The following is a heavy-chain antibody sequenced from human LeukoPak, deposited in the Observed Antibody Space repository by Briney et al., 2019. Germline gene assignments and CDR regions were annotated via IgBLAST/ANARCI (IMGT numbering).Heavy chain of an antibody. Sequence: SETLSLTCTVSGGSISSGDYYWSWIRQPPGKGLEWIGYIYYSGSTYYNPSLKSRVTISVDTSKNQFSLKLSSVTAADTAVYYRARERQGQYYYGSGEIYGMDVWGQGTTVTVSS. CDR3: ARERQGQYYYGSGEIYGMDV. CDR2: IYYSGST. D-gene: IGHD3-10*01. J-gene: IGHJ6*02. CDR1: GGSISSGDYY. V-gene: IGHV4-30-4*01.